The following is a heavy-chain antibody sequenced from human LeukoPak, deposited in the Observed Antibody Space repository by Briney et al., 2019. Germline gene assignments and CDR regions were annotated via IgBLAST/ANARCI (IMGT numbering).Heavy chain of an antibody. CDR2: IYHSGST. CDR3: ARLFSGSYNWFDP. Sequence: SETLSLTCAVSGGSISSSNWWSWVRQPPGKGLEWLGEIYHSGSTNYNPSLKSRVTISVDTSKNQFSLKLSSVTAADTAVYYCARLFSGSYNWFDPWGQGTLVTVSS. CDR1: GGSISSSNW. V-gene: IGHV4-4*02. J-gene: IGHJ5*02. D-gene: IGHD1-26*01.